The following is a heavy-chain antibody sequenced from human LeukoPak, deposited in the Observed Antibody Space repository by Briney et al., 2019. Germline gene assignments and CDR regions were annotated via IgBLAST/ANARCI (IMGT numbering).Heavy chain of an antibody. CDR2: ISSSSSYI. CDR1: DFSLITYA. V-gene: IGHV3-21*01. J-gene: IGHJ4*02. D-gene: IGHD2-15*01. CDR3: ARDPASLFMVVAATAPYFDY. Sequence: GGSLRLSCAASDFSLITYAMSWVRQAPGKGLEWVSSISSSSSYIYYADSVKGRFTISRDNAKNSLYLQMNSLRAEDTAVYYCARDPASLFMVVAATAPYFDYWGQGTLVTVSS.